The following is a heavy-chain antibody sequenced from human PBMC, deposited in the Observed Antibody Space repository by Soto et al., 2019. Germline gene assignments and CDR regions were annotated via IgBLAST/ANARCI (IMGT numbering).Heavy chain of an antibody. CDR1: GFTFSDYY. CDR2: ISSSGGST. J-gene: IGHJ4*02. Sequence: QVQVVESGGGLVKPGGSLRLSCAASGFTFSDYYMSWIRQAPGKGLEWVSFISSSGGSTKYADSVKGRFTISRDNAKNSLNLQLNSLRAEDTAVYYCARGGVKGTTSRGQVYNWGQGTLVTVSS. V-gene: IGHV3-11*06. CDR3: ARGGVKGTTSRGQVYN. D-gene: IGHD1-7*01.